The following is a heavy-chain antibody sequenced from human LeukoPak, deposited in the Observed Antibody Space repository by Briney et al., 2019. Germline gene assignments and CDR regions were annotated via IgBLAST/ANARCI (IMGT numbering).Heavy chain of an antibody. Sequence: SETLSLTCAVYGGSFSGYYWSWIRQPPGKGLEWIGEINHSGSTNYNPSLKSRVTISVDTSKNQFSLKLSSVTAADTAVYYCARGYYDSSGYYDYWGQGTLVTVSS. CDR3: ARGYYDSSGYYDY. V-gene: IGHV4-34*01. CDR1: GGSFSGYY. J-gene: IGHJ4*02. D-gene: IGHD3-22*01. CDR2: INHSGST.